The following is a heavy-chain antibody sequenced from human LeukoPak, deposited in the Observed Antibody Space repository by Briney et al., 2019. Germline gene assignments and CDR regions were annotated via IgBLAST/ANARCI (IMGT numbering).Heavy chain of an antibody. CDR1: GGSFSGYY. J-gene: IGHJ4*02. V-gene: IGHV4-34*01. Sequence: PSETLSLTCAVYGGSFSGYYWSWIRQPPGKGLEWIGEINHSGSTNYNPSLKSRVTISVDTSKNQFSLKLSSVTAADTAVYYCARDHSYGYDYWGQGTLVTVSS. D-gene: IGHD5-18*01. CDR3: ARDHSYGYDY. CDR2: INHSGST.